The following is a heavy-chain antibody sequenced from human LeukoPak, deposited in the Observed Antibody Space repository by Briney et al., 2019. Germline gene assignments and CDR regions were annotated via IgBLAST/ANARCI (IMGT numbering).Heavy chain of an antibody. J-gene: IGHJ6*03. CDR2: INHSGST. CDR3: ARAVGGYSSGWGNYYYYYMDV. Sequence: SETLSLTCAVYGGSFSDYYGSWIRQPPGKGLEWLGEINHSGSTNYDPSLKSRVTISVDTSKNQFSLKLSSVTAADTAVYYCARAVGGYSSGWGNYYYYYMDVWGKGTTVTTSS. V-gene: IGHV4-34*01. CDR1: GGSFSDYY. D-gene: IGHD6-19*01.